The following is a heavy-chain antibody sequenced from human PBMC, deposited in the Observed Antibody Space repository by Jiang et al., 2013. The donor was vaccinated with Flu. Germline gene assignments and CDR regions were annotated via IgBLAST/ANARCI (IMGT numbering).Heavy chain of an antibody. CDR3: LGLIPTGY. D-gene: IGHD3-9*01. V-gene: IGHV3-15*01. J-gene: IGHJ4*02. CDR1: GFTFSDAW. Sequence: VQLLESGGGLVKPGGSLRLSCAASGFTFSDAWMSWVRQAPGKGLEWVGRIKSKTDGGTTDYSAPVQGRFTISRDDSKNTLYLQMNSLQTEDTGVYYCLGLIPTGYWGQGNPGHRLL. CDR2: IKSKTDGGTT.